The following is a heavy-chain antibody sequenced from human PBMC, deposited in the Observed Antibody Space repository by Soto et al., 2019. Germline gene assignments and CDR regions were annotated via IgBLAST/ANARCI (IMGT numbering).Heavy chain of an antibody. V-gene: IGHV4-39*01. CDR3: AALLPQRPGRFAY. D-gene: IGHD2-15*01. J-gene: IGHJ4*02. CDR2: IYYSGST. CDR1: GGSISSSLYY. Sequence: QLQLQESGPGLVQPSETLSLTCTVSGGSISSSLYYWGWIRQPPGKGLEWIGSIYYSGSTYYNPPLRSRVTISVDTSKNQFSLKLSSVTAADTAVFYCAALLPQRPGRFAYWGQGTLVTVSS.